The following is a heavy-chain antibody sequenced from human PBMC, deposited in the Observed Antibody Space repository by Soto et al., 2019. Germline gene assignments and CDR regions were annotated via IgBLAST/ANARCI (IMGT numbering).Heavy chain of an antibody. J-gene: IGHJ3*02. CDR2: ISYDGSNK. V-gene: IGHV3-30*18. CDR3: AKDQVAGNAFDI. Sequence: QVQLVESGGGVVQPGRSLRLSCAASGFTFSSYGMHWVRQAPGKGLEWVAVISYDGSNKYYADSVKGRFTISRDNSKNTLYLQMNSLRAEDTAVYYCAKDQVAGNAFDIWGQGTMVTVSS. CDR1: GFTFSSYG. D-gene: IGHD2-15*01.